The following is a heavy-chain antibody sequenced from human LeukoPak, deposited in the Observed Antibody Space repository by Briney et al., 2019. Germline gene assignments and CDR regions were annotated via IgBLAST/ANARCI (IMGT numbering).Heavy chain of an antibody. V-gene: IGHV4-30-2*01. CDR3: ARGEWELGY. CDR2: IYHIVNT. D-gene: IGHD1-26*01. Sequence: SETLSLTCAVTGASVSSGGSSWAWIRQPPGKGLEWIGYIYHIVNTFYNPSLQSRVTISVDRAKNQVSLKLSSVTAADTAVYYCARGEWELGYWGQGTLVTVSS. CDR1: GASVSSGGSS. J-gene: IGHJ4*02.